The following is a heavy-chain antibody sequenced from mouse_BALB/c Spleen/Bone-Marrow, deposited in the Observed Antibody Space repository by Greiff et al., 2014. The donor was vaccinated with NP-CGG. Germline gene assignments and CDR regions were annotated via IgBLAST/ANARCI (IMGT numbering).Heavy chain of an antibody. J-gene: IGHJ2*01. CDR2: IRNKANGYTT. D-gene: IGHD1-1*01. V-gene: IGHV7-3*02. CDR1: GFTFTDYY. Sequence: EVMLVESGGGLVQPGGSLRLSCATSGFTFTDYYMNWVRQPPGKALEWLGFIRNKANGYTTEYSASVKGQFTVSRDNSQNILYLQMKTLRAESSATNYCERDKGRSLCDYWGQGTALTVTS. CDR3: ERDKGRSLCDY.